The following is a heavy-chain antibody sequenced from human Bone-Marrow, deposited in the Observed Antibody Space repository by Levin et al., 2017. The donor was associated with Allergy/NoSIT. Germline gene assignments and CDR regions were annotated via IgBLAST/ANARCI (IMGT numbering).Heavy chain of an antibody. D-gene: IGHD2-2*01. CDR1: GGSFSGSY. J-gene: IGHJ4*02. V-gene: IGHV4-34*01. Sequence: SQTLSLTCAVYGGSFSGSYWNWIRQPPGKGLEWIGEINHSGRTNYNPSLKSRVTISVDTSKNQFSLKLSSVTAADTAVYYCARGGGYCRSTSCYLDYWGQGTLVTVSS. CDR2: INHSGRT. CDR3: ARGGGYCRSTSCYLDY.